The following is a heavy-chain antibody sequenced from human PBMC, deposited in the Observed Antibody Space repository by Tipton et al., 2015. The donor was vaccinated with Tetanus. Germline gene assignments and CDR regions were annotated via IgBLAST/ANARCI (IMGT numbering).Heavy chain of an antibody. D-gene: IGHD4-11*01. Sequence: TLSLTCTVSGGFSSGDYYWSWIRQHPGKGLEWIAFIHHSGLAFSKPSLKSRVSISIDTSQNQFSLRLTSVTAADTAVYFCARNVYTVTNDAFDIWGHGTLVNVSS. CDR1: GGFSSGDYY. J-gene: IGHJ3*02. CDR3: ARNVYTVTNDAFDI. CDR2: IHHSGLA. V-gene: IGHV4-30-4*08.